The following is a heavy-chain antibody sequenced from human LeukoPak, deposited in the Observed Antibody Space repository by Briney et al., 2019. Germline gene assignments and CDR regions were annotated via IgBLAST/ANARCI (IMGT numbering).Heavy chain of an antibody. CDR2: IYNSGST. CDR1: GGSISVYY. V-gene: IGHV4-59*01. J-gene: IGHJ4*02. CDR3: ARDRELGY. Sequence: TSETLSLTCTVPGGSISVYYWSWIRQPPGKGLEWIGYIYNSGSTNYNPSLKGRLTISVDTSKNQFSLKLSSVTAADTAAYYCARDRELGYWGQGTLVTVSS. D-gene: IGHD3-10*01.